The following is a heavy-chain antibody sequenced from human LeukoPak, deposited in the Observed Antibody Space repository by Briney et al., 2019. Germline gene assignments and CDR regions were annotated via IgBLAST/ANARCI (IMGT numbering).Heavy chain of an antibody. CDR1: GGTFSSYA. D-gene: IGHD3-10*01. V-gene: IGHV1-69*05. CDR3: ARSGDDGSGSYPMDV. J-gene: IGHJ6*03. Sequence: SVKVSCKASGGTFSSYAISWVRQAPGQGLEWMGRIIPIFGTANYAQKFQGRVTITTDESTSTAYMELSSLRSEDTAVYYCARSGDDGSGSYPMDVWGKGTTVTVSS. CDR2: IIPIFGTA.